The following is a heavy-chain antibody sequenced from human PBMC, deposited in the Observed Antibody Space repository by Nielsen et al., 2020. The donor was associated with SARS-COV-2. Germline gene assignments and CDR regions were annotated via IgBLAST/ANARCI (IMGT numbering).Heavy chain of an antibody. Sequence: GESLKISCAASGLTFSNAWMNWVRQAPGKGLEWVGRIKSRTDGGTTDYAAPVKGRFTVSRDDSQNTLYLQMNSLKAEDTAVYYCASGNTYGYAIDYWGQGTLVTVSS. V-gene: IGHV3-15*01. CDR2: IKSRTDGGTT. J-gene: IGHJ4*02. CDR1: GLTFSNAW. D-gene: IGHD5-18*01. CDR3: ASGNTYGYAIDY.